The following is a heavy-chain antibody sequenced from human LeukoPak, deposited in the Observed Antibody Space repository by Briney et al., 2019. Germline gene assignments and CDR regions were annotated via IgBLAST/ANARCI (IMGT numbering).Heavy chain of an antibody. J-gene: IGHJ4*02. CDR2: IYPDDSDT. D-gene: IGHD6-13*01. Sequence: GESLKISCKGSGYSFTSYWIGRERQMPGKGLEWMGIIYPDDSDTRYSPSFQGQVTISADKSISTAYLQWSSLKASDTAMYYCARTAAAGIFDYWGQGTLVTVSS. CDR3: ARTAAAGIFDY. CDR1: GYSFTSYW. V-gene: IGHV5-51*01.